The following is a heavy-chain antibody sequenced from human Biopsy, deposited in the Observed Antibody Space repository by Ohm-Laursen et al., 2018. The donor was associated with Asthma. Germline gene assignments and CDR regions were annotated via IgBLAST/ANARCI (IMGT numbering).Heavy chain of an antibody. Sequence: ASVKVSCKAPGGTFSNFAISWVRQAPGQGLEWLGGIMTVFGTTDYAQKFQGRVTITADESTSTAYMEVTSLRSEDTAIYYCARCQVGYSSGWSLLLKKIYYSGMDVWGQGTAVTVSS. D-gene: IGHD6-19*01. V-gene: IGHV1-69*13. J-gene: IGHJ6*02. CDR1: GGTFSNFA. CDR2: IMTVFGTT. CDR3: ARCQVGYSSGWSLLLKKIYYSGMDV.